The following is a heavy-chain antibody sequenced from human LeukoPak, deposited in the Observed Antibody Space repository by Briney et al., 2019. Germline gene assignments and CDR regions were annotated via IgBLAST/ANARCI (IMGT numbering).Heavy chain of an antibody. CDR2: ICSSSNYT. CDR3: ARGIRENYYDSSGYYTSDWFDP. V-gene: IGHV3-11*05. CDR1: GFTFSEYY. D-gene: IGHD3-22*01. Sequence: PGGSLRLSCAPSGFTFSEYYVSWMRPAPGKGLEWGSYICSSSNYTNYADSVKGRFTISRDNAKNSLYLQMNSLRAEDTAVYYCARGIRENYYDSSGYYTSDWFDPWGQGTLVTVSS. J-gene: IGHJ5*02.